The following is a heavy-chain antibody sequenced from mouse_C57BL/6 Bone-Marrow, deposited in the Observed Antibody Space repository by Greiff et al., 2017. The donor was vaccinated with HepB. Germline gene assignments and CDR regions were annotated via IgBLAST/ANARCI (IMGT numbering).Heavy chain of an antibody. CDR1: GFNIKDDY. CDR3: TTYYSNYWYVDV. D-gene: IGHD2-5*01. J-gene: IGHJ1*03. Sequence: EVPLQQPGAELVRPGASVTLSCTASGFNIKDDYMHWVKQRPEQGLEWIGWSDPENGDTEYASKFQGKATITAETSSNTAYLQLSSLTSEDTAVYYCTTYYSNYWYVDVWGTGTTVTVSS. CDR2: SDPENGDT. V-gene: IGHV14-4*01.